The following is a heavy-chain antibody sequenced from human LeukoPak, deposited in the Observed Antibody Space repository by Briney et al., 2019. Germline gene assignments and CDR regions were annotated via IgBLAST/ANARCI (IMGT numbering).Heavy chain of an antibody. Sequence: GASVKVSCKASGYTFTSYGISWVRQAPGQGLEWMGWISAYNGNTNYAQKLQGRVTMTTDTSTSAAYMELRSLRPDDTAVYYCARDLLGYCSGGSCPKMDVWGQGTTVTVSS. CDR3: ARDLLGYCSGGSCPKMDV. V-gene: IGHV1-18*01. D-gene: IGHD2-15*01. CDR1: GYTFTSYG. CDR2: ISAYNGNT. J-gene: IGHJ6*02.